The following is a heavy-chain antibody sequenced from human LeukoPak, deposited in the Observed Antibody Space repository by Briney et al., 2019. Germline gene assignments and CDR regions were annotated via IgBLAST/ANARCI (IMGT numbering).Heavy chain of an antibody. D-gene: IGHD6-13*01. J-gene: IGHJ6*03. Sequence: GGSLRLSCAASGFTFSSYAMHWVRQAPGKGLEYVSAISSDGGSTYYANSVKGRFTISRDNSKNTLYLQMNSLRAEDTAVYYCARDTYYSSSWTPVYYYYYMDVWGKGTTVTVSS. CDR3: ARDTYYSSSWTPVYYYYYMDV. CDR1: GFTFSSYA. V-gene: IGHV3-64*01. CDR2: ISSDGGST.